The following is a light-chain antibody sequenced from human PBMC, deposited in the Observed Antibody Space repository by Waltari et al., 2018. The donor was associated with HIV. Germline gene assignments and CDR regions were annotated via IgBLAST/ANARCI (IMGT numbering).Light chain of an antibody. CDR1: RSDLGVSNS. CDR2: EVS. J-gene: IGLJ2*01. Sequence: QSALTQPPSASGSPGQSVTISCTGARSDLGVSNSVSWYQQRPGKAPKVIISEVSKRSSGVPNRFSGSTSGNTASLTVSGLQADDEAEYFCSFYGGSNILVFGGGTKLTVL. V-gene: IGLV2-8*01. CDR3: SFYGGSNILV.